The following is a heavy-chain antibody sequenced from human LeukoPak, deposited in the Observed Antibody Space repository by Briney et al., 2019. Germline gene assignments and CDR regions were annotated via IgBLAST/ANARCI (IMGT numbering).Heavy chain of an antibody. V-gene: IGHV3-23*01. CDR2: ISESGTGT. D-gene: IGHD3-10*01. J-gene: IGHJ4*02. CDR3: AKTPMVRGATSFDY. CDR1: GVTFSRYA. Sequence: GGSLRLSCAASGVTFSRYAMSWVRQAPGKGLEWVSAISESGTGTYYADSVKGRFTISRDNSKNTLYLQMNSLRAEDTAVYYCAKTPMVRGATSFDYWGQGTLVTVSS.